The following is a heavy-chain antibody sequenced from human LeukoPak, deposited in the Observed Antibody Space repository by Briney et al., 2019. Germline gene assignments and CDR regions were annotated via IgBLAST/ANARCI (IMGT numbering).Heavy chain of an antibody. J-gene: IGHJ4*02. CDR2: ISSSGSTI. CDR1: GFTFSDYY. Sequence: NPGGSLRLSCAASGFTFSDYYMSWIRQAPGKGLEWVSYISSSGSTIYYADSVKGRFTISRDNAKNSLYLQMNSLRAEDTAVYYCASMSGYSYGWWVYSSGWYDDYWGQGTLVTVSS. CDR3: ASMSGYSYGWWVYSSGWYDDY. V-gene: IGHV3-11*04. D-gene: IGHD6-19*01.